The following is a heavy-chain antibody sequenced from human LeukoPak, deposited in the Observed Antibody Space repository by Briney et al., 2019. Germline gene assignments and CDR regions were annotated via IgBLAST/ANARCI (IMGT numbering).Heavy chain of an antibody. CDR1: GFTFSNYD. V-gene: IGHV3-21*01. CDR3: AGTYGSGSYPNY. Sequence: GGSLRLSCAASGFTFSNYDMNWVRQAPGKGLEWVSSISSSSSYIYYADSVKGRFAISRDNAKNSLYLQMYNLRAEDTAVYYCAGTYGSGSYPNYWGQGTLVTVSS. J-gene: IGHJ4*02. D-gene: IGHD3-10*01. CDR2: ISSSSSYI.